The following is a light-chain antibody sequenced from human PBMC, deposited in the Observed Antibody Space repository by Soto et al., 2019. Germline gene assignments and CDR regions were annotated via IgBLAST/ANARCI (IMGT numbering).Light chain of an antibody. CDR2: DAS. CDR1: QSVRSS. J-gene: IGKJ3*01. V-gene: IGKV3-11*01. CDR3: QQRSNWHPEVT. Sequence: EIVLTQSPDTLSLSPGERATLSCRASQSVRSSLAWYQQKPGQAPRLLIYDASNRATGIPARFSGSGSGTDITFTISSREPEDFAVYYCQQRSNWHPEVTFGTGTKVDIK.